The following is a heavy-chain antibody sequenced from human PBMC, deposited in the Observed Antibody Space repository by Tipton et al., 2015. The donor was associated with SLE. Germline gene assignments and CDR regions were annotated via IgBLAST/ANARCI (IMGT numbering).Heavy chain of an antibody. CDR2: ISSSGSTI. V-gene: IGHV3-48*03. D-gene: IGHD7-27*01. CDR3: ARDLNWDYYFDY. J-gene: IGHJ4*02. Sequence: SLRLSCAASGFTFSSYEMNWVRQAPGKGLEWVSYISSSGSTIYYADSVKGRFTISRDNAKNSLYLQMNSLRAEDTAVYYCARDLNWDYYFDYWGQGRLVTVSS. CDR1: GFTFSSYE.